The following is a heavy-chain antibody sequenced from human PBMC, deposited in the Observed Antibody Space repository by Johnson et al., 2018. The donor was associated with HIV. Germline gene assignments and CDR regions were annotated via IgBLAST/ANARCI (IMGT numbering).Heavy chain of an antibody. V-gene: IGHV3-9*01. CDR3: TKMGALGAFDI. CDR1: EFTFDDYA. Sequence: VQLVESGGGLEQPGRSLRLSCAASEFTFDDYAMLWVRQVPGKGLEWVSGISWNSGIIDFADSVKGRFTISRDNSKNTLSLQMNSLRAEDTAVYYCTKMGALGAFDIWGQGTMVTVSS. D-gene: IGHD3-16*01. CDR2: ISWNSGII. J-gene: IGHJ3*02.